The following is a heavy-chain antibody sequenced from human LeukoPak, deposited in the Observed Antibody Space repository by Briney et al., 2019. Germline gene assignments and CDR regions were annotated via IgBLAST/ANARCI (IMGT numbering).Heavy chain of an antibody. J-gene: IGHJ5*02. CDR2: IKQDGSEK. Sequence: PGGSLRLSCAASGFTFSTYWMSWVRQAPGKGLEWVANIKQDGSEKYYVDSVKGRFTISRDNAKNSVYLQMNSLRVEDTAVYYCARADSYSWYGSWGQGTLVTVSS. CDR3: ARADSYSWYGS. D-gene: IGHD5-12*01. CDR1: GFTFSTYW. V-gene: IGHV3-7*01.